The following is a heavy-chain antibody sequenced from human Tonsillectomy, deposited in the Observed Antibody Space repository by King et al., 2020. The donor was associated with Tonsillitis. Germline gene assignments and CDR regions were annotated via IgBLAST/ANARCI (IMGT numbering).Heavy chain of an antibody. CDR1: GGSISSYY. Sequence: QLQESGPGLEKPSETLSLTCTVSGGSISSYYWSWIRQPPGKGLEWIGNIYYSGNTNYNSSLKSRVTISVDTSMNRFSLKLSSVTAADTAVYYCARDRGLTVRGIKGFDDWGRGTLVTVSS. J-gene: IGHJ4*02. V-gene: IGHV4-59*01. CDR2: IYYSGNT. D-gene: IGHD3-10*01. CDR3: ARDRGLTVRGIKGFDD.